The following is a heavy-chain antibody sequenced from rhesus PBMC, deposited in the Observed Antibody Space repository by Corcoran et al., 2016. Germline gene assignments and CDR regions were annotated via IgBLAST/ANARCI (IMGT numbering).Heavy chain of an antibody. D-gene: IGHD6-13*01. CDR2: IVGSGSST. CDR1: GGSISSSY. CDR3: ARVYSSWSGEDY. J-gene: IGHJ4*01. Sequence: QLQLQESGPGLVKPSETLSVTCAVSGGSISSSYWSWIRQAPGKGLEWIGYIVGSGSSTNYNPPLKSRVTLAVDTSKNQLSLKLSSVTTADTAVYYCARVYSSWSGEDYWGQGVLVTVSS. V-gene: IGHV4-169*01.